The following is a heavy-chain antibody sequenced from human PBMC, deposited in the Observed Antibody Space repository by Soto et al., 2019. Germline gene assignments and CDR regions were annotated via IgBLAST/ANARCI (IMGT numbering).Heavy chain of an antibody. CDR1: GYTFTSYG. Sequence: QVQLVQSGAEVKKPGASVKVSCKASGYTFTSYGISWVRQAPGQGLEWMGWISAYNGNTNYAQKLQGRVTMTTDTSTSTAYMELRSLRSDDTAVYYCARSDIVVVVAATAAFDLWGQGTMVTVSS. J-gene: IGHJ3*01. CDR3: ARSDIVVVVAATAAFDL. CDR2: ISAYNGNT. V-gene: IGHV1-18*04. D-gene: IGHD2-15*01.